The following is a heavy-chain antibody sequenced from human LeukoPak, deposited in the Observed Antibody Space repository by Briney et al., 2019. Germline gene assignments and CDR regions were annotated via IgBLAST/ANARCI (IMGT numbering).Heavy chain of an antibody. CDR2: IYYSGST. D-gene: IGHD6-6*01. Sequence: SETLSLTCTVSGGSISSYYWSWIRQPPGKGLEWIGYIYYSGSTNYNPSLKGRVTISVDTSKNQFSLKLSSVTAADTAVYYCARVLGGSSSSFDYWGQGTLVTVSS. CDR3: ARVLGGSSSSFDY. V-gene: IGHV4-59*01. J-gene: IGHJ4*02. CDR1: GGSISSYY.